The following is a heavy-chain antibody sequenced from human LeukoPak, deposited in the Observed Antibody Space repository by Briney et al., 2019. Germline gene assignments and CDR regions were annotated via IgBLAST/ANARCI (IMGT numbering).Heavy chain of an antibody. V-gene: IGHV4-34*01. CDR2: INHSGST. J-gene: IGHJ5*02. Sequence: SETLSLTCAVYGGSFSGYYWSWIRQPPGKGLEWLGEINHSGSTNYNPSLKSRVTMSVDTSKNQFSLQLNSVTPEDTAVYYCARELELHYRYNWFDPWGQGTLVTVSS. CDR3: ARELELHYRYNWFDP. D-gene: IGHD1-7*01. CDR1: GGSFSGYY.